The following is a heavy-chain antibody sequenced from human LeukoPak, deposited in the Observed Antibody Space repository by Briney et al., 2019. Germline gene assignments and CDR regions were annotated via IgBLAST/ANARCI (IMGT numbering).Heavy chain of an antibody. D-gene: IGHD5-12*01. J-gene: IGHJ4*02. CDR3: ARGPSGYHNT. CDR2: IYHSGST. V-gene: IGHV4-38-2*02. CDR1: GYSISSGFY. Sequence: SETLSLTCTVSGYSISSGFYWGWIRQPPGKGLEWIGSIYHSGSTYYNPSLKSRVTMSVDTSKNQFSLKLSSVTAADTAVYYCARGPSGYHNTGGQGTLVTVSS.